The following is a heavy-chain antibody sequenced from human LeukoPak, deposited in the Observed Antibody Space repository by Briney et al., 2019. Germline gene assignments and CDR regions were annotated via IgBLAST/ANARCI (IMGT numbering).Heavy chain of an antibody. CDR2: MSYDGSNK. Sequence: PGGSLRLSCAASGFTFSSYSMNWVRQGPGKGLEWVAVMSYDGSNKFYADSVKGRFTISRDNSKNTLYLQVNNLRPEDTAMYYCARGYYYDSSGYLHSWGQGTLVTVSS. V-gene: IGHV3-30*03. CDR3: ARGYYYDSSGYLHS. CDR1: GFTFSSYS. J-gene: IGHJ4*02. D-gene: IGHD3-22*01.